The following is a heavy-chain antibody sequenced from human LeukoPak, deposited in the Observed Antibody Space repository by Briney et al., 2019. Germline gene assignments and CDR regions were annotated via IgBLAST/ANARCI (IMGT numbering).Heavy chain of an antibody. D-gene: IGHD3-3*01. CDR1: GFSLSTSGGG. V-gene: IGHV2-5*02. CDR3: APSISIFGVVIIANWFDT. J-gene: IGHJ5*02. CDR2: IYWDGDK. Sequence: SGPTLVKPTQTLTLTCTFSGFSLSTSGGGVGWIRQPPVKSLEWLALIYWDGDKRYSPSLKSRLTITKDTSKNQVDLTMTNMETVDRATYYRAPSISIFGVVIIANWFDTWGQGNLVTVSS.